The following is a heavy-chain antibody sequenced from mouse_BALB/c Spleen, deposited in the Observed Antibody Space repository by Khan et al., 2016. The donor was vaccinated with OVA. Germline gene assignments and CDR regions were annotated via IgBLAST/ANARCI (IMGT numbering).Heavy chain of an antibody. CDR3: GRVGYSGTIVS. V-gene: IGHV9-3-1*01. CDR1: GYPFTNFG. Sequence: QIQLVQSGPEVKKPGETVKISCKASGYPFTNFGMNWVRQAPGKGLKWMGWINTYTGEPTYNHDFKGRFAFSLDTSASTAYLQINNLKNEDTATYFCGRVGYSGTIVSWGQGTSVTVSS. CDR2: INTYTGEP. J-gene: IGHJ4*01.